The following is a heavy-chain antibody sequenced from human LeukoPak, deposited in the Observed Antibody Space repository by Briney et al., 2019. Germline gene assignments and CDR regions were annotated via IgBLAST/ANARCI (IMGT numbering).Heavy chain of an antibody. V-gene: IGHV3-30*18. CDR2: ISYDGSNK. J-gene: IGHJ5*02. Sequence: GRSLRLPCAASGFTFSSYGMHWVRQAPGKGLEWVAVISYDGSNKYYADSVKGRFTISRDNSKNTLYLQMNSLRAEDTAVYYCAKGEITIFGVVNLWGQGTLVTVSS. CDR1: GFTFSSYG. D-gene: IGHD3-3*01. CDR3: AKGEITIFGVVNL.